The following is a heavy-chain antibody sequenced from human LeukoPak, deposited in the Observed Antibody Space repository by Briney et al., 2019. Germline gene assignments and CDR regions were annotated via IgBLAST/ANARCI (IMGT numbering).Heavy chain of an antibody. D-gene: IGHD3-10*01. CDR3: ARALYYGAGSYYEQFDC. CDR1: GDTFNSYA. V-gene: IGHV1-69*06. J-gene: IGHJ4*02. CDR2: IIPTFGSP. Sequence: ASVKVSCKASGDTFNSYAITWVRQAPGQGLEWMGGIIPTFGSPNYAQKFQGRVTITADKSTSIVYMELSSLRSEDTAVYYCARALYYGAGSYYEQFDCWGQGTLVTVSS.